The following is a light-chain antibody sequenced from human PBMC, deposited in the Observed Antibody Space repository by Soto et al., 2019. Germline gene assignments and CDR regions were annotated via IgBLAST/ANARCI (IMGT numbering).Light chain of an antibody. V-gene: IGKV4-1*01. CDR3: QQYYRTPL. CDR2: WAS. CDR1: QSVLSSSNNKNY. J-gene: IGKJ4*01. Sequence: DIVMTKSPDSLAVSLGERATINCKSSQSVLSSSNNKNYLSWYQQKPAQPPKLLIFWASTRESWVPDRFSGIGAGTDSTNTISGLQAEDVAVYYCQQYYRTPLFGGGTKVEIK.